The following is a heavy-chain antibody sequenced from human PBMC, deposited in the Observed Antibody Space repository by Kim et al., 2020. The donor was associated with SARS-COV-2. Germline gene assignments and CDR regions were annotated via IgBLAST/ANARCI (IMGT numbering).Heavy chain of an antibody. J-gene: IGHJ6*02. D-gene: IGHD3-22*01. CDR3: ARGDDSSGYYSLSYYGMDV. Sequence: GRFTISRDNAKNSLYLQMNSLRDEDTAVYYCARGDDSSGYYSLSYYGMDVWGQGTTVTVSS. V-gene: IGHV3-48*02.